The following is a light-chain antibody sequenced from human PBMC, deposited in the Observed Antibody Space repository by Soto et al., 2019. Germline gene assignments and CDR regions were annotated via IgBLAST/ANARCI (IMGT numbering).Light chain of an antibody. V-gene: IGKV1-5*03. Sequence: DIQMTQSPSTLSASVGDRVTITCRASQSISSWLAWYQQKPGKAPKLLIYKASSLESGVPSRFSGSESGTEFTLTISSLQPDDFATYYCQQYYSYSGTFGQGTKVEIK. J-gene: IGKJ1*01. CDR2: KAS. CDR1: QSISSW. CDR3: QQYYSYSGT.